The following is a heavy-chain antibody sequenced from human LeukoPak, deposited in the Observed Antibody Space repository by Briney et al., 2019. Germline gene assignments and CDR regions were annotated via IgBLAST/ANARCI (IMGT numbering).Heavy chain of an antibody. CDR1: GGSISSYY. V-gene: IGHV4-59*08. J-gene: IGHJ3*02. CDR3: ARLPLGYCSGGSCHPWAFDI. CDR2: IYYSGST. D-gene: IGHD2-15*01. Sequence: PSETLSLTCTVSGGSISSYYWSWIRQPPGTGLEWIGYIYYSGSTNYNPSLMSRVTISVDTSKNQFSLKLSSVTAADTAVYYCARLPLGYCSGGSCHPWAFDIWGQGTMVTVSS.